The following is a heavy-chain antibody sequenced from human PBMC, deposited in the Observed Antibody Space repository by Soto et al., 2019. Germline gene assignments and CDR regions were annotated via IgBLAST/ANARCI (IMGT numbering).Heavy chain of an antibody. J-gene: IGHJ5*02. D-gene: IGHD3-22*01. CDR3: ARDTLSGRGYNPNNWFDP. V-gene: IGHV1-69*13. CDR1: GGTFSSYA. Sequence: SVKVSCKASGGTFSSYAISWVRQAPGQGLEWMGGIIPIFGTANYAQRFQGRVTITADESTSTAYMELSGLRSEDTAVYYCARDTLSGRGYNPNNWFDPWGHGTLVTVSS. CDR2: IIPIFGTA.